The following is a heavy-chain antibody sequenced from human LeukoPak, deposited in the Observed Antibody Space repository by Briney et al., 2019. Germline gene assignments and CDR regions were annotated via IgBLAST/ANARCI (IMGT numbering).Heavy chain of an antibody. J-gene: IGHJ4*02. CDR3: ARVPGVTRYFDS. CDR1: GFTFTCCW. D-gene: IGHD4-23*01. Sequence: GGSLRLSCAASGFTFTCCWMSWVSQTPGKGLEWVASIKQDGREKFYADSVKGRFTIYRDNAKNSLYLQVNSLRVEDTAVYSCARVPGVTRYFDSWGQGILVTVSS. V-gene: IGHV3-7*01. CDR2: IKQDGREK.